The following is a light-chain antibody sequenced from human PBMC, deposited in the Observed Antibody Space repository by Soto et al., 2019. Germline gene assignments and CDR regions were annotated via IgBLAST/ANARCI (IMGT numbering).Light chain of an antibody. CDR1: QSLVHSDGNTH. Sequence: DVVMTQSPLSLPVTLGQPASISCRSSQSLVHSDGNTHLNWFQQRPGQSPRRLICKVSNRDSGVPDRFSGSASGNDFTLKTSRVEAEDVGVYYCMQGTHWPYTFGQGTKLEIK. J-gene: IGKJ2*01. CDR3: MQGTHWPYT. V-gene: IGKV2-30*02. CDR2: KVS.